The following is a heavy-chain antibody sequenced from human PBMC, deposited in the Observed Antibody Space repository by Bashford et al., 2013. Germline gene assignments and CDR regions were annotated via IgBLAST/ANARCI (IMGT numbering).Heavy chain of an antibody. CDR3: ASIVVVPAAILGAFDI. J-gene: IGHJ3*02. V-gene: IGHV1-8*01. Sequence: ASVKVSCKASGYTFTSYDINWVRQATGQGLEWMGWMNPNSGNTGYAQKFQGRVTMTRNTSISTAYMELSSLRSEDTAVYYCASIVVVPAAILGAFDIWGQGTMVTVSS. CDR1: GYTFTSYD. D-gene: IGHD2-2*02. CDR2: MNPNSGNT.